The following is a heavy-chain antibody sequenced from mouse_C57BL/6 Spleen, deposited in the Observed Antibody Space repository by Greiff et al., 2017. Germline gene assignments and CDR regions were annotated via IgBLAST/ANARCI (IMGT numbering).Heavy chain of an antibody. J-gene: IGHJ2*01. Sequence: DVKLVESGGGLVQPGGSMKLSCVASGFTFSNYWMNWVRQSPEKGLEWVAQIRLKSDNYATHYAESVKGRFTISRDDSKSSVYLQMNNLRAEDTGIYYCTASYYYGSRAFDYWGQGTTLTVSS. CDR3: TASYYYGSRAFDY. D-gene: IGHD1-1*01. CDR1: GFTFSNYW. V-gene: IGHV6-3*01. CDR2: IRLKSDNYAT.